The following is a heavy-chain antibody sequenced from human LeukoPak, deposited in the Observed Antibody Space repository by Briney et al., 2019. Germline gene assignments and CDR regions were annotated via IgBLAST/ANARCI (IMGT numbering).Heavy chain of an antibody. CDR2: IYSGGGT. J-gene: IGHJ4*02. D-gene: IGHD3-22*01. CDR1: GFTISNTY. CDR3: ARDNYDSSGFT. V-gene: IGHV3-53*01. Sequence: GGSLRLSCAASGFTISNTYMSWVRQAPGKGLEWVSIIYSGGGTRYADSVKGRFTISRDNSRNTLYLQMNSLRAEDTALYYCARDNYDSSGFTWGQGTLVTVSS.